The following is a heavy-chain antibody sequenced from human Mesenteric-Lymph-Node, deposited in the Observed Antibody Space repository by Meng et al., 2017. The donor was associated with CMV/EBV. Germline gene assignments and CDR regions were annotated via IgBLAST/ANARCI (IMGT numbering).Heavy chain of an antibody. V-gene: IGHV4-31*02. Sequence: LRLSCAASGFTFSAYYMSWIRQHPGKGLEWIGHIYYSGNTYYSSSLKSRVAISIDPSRNQFSLKLSSVTAADTAVYYCARSPVRGVASDSWGQGTLVTVSS. D-gene: IGHD3-10*01. CDR2: IYYSGNT. J-gene: IGHJ4*02. CDR1: GFTFSAYY. CDR3: ARSPVRGVASDS.